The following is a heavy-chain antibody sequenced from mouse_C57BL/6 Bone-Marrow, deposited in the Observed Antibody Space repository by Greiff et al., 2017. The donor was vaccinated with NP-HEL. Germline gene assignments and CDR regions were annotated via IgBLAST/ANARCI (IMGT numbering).Heavy chain of an antibody. CDR1: GFNIKDDY. D-gene: IGHD4-1*01. CDR2: IDPENGDT. V-gene: IGHV14-4*01. CDR3: TTLGDFDY. J-gene: IGHJ2*01. Sequence: EVQLQQSGAELVRPGASVKLSCTASGFNIKDDYMHWVKQRPEQGLEWIGWIDPENGDTEYASKFQGKATITADTSSNTAYLQLSSLTSEDTAVYYRTTLGDFDYWGQGTTLTVSS.